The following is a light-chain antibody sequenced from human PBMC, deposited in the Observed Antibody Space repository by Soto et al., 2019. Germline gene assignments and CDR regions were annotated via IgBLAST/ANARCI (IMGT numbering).Light chain of an antibody. Sequence: QSVLTQPASVSGSPGQSITISCTGTSSDVGGYNYVSWYQHHPGKAPQPLIYDVRIRPSGVSNRFSGSKSGNTASLTISGLQAEDEADYYCSSYKSTSGVVFGGETKLTVL. J-gene: IGLJ2*01. CDR1: SSDVGGYNY. V-gene: IGLV2-14*03. CDR3: SSYKSTSGVV. CDR2: DVR.